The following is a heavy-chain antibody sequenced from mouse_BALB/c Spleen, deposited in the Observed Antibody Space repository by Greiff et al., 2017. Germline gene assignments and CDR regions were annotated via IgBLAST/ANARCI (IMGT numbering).Heavy chain of an antibody. CDR3: ARSELGRWYFDV. CDR1: GFTFSSFG. J-gene: IGHJ1*01. V-gene: IGHV5-17*02. Sequence: EVKLMESGGGLVQPGGSRKLSCAASGFTFSSFGMHWVRQAPEKGLEWVAYISSGSSTIYYADTVKGRFTISRDNPKNTLFLQMTSLRSEDTAMYYCARSELGRWYFDVWGAGTTVTVAS. CDR2: ISSGSSTI. D-gene: IGHD4-1*01.